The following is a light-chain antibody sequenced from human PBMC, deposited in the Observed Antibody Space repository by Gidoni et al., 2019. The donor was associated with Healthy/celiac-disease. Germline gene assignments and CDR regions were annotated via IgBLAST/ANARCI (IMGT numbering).Light chain of an antibody. Sequence: EIVLTQSPATLSLSPGERATLSCRASQSVSSYLAWYQQKPGQAPRLLIYDASNRATVIPAGFSGSGSGTGFTLTISSLEPEDFAVYYCQQRSNWPPWTFGQGTKVEIK. CDR1: QSVSSY. CDR2: DAS. V-gene: IGKV3-11*01. J-gene: IGKJ1*01. CDR3: QQRSNWPPWT.